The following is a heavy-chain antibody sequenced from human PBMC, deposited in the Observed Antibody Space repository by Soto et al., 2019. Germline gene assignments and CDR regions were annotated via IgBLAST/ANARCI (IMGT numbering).Heavy chain of an antibody. J-gene: IGHJ6*02. V-gene: IGHV1-2*02. D-gene: IGHD2-2*01. Sequence: QVQLVQPGADVKTPGASVRVSCKASGYTFTGYYVHWVREAPGQGLEWMGWINPETGGTSYAQKFQGRVTLSRDTSINTAYLELSRLRFDDAAVYFCARERYQVISDGMDVWGQGTTVTVSS. CDR2: INPETGGT. CDR3: ARERYQVISDGMDV. CDR1: GYTFTGYY.